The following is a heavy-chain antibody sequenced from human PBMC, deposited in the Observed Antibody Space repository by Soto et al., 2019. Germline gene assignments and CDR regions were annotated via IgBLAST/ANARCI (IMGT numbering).Heavy chain of an antibody. V-gene: IGHV3-23*01. J-gene: IGHJ4*02. CDR1: GFTFNNYA. D-gene: IGHD3-10*01. Sequence: EVQLLESGGGLVQPGGSLRLSCAASGFTFNNYAMTWVRQAPGKGLEWVSAISGGGDTTSYADSVKGRFTVSRDAPKNTLYLQMSSLRAEDTALYYCAKGRGGSGSLTPRVDFWGQGTLVTVSS. CDR3: AKGRGGSGSLTPRVDF. CDR2: ISGGGDTT.